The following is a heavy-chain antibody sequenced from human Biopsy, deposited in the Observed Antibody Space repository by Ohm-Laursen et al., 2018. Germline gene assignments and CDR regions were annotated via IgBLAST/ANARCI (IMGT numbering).Heavy chain of an antibody. J-gene: IGHJ6*02. V-gene: IGHV4-38-2*01. CDR3: ARVTGGYAYYYGMDV. CDR2: IYYDGIT. Sequence: GTLSLTCAVSGYSVTNDYYWGWIRQPPGKGLEWIGNIYYDGITYYNPSLKSRVAMSVDTSKNQFSLRLTSVTAADTAVYYCARVTGGYAYYYGMDVWGQGTTVIVSS. D-gene: IGHD5-12*01. CDR1: GYSVTNDYY.